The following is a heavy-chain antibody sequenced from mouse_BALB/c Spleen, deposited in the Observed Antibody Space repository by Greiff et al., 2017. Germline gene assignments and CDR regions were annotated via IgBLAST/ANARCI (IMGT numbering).Heavy chain of an antibody. Sequence: VQVVESGPGLVAPSQSLSITCTVSGFSLTGYGVNWVRQPPGKGLEWLGMIWGDGSTDYNSALKSRLSISKDNSKSQVFLKMNSLQTDDTARYYCARVDRGYGKIAMDYWGQGTSVTVSS. D-gene: IGHD2-1*01. J-gene: IGHJ4*01. CDR3: ARVDRGYGKIAMDY. V-gene: IGHV2-6-7*01. CDR2: IWGDGST. CDR1: GFSLTGYG.